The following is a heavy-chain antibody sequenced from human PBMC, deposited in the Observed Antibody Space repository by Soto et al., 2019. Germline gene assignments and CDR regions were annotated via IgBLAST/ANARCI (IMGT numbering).Heavy chain of an antibody. CDR1: GGSISSGVYY. CDR3: ARNNRYSGSLGDAFDI. D-gene: IGHD1-26*01. CDR2: IYYSGST. V-gene: IGHV4-31*03. J-gene: IGHJ3*02. Sequence: SETLSLTCTVSGGSISSGVYYWSWIRHHPGKGLEWIGYIYYSGSTYYNPSLKSRVTISVDTSKNQFSLKLSSVTAADTAVYYCARNNRYSGSLGDAFDIWGQGTMVTVSS.